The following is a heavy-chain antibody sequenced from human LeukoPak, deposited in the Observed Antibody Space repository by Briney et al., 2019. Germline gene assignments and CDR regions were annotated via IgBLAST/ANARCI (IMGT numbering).Heavy chain of an antibody. J-gene: IGHJ5*02. Sequence: GESLKISCKASGYRFTTYWIAWVRQMPGKGLEWMGIIYPGDSDTRYNPSFQGEVTFSADKSINTAYLQWSSLKASDTAVYYCARGYGSSSYYLFSGRFDPWGQGTLVTVSS. D-gene: IGHD3-22*01. CDR1: GYRFTTYW. CDR3: ARGYGSSSYYLFSGRFDP. V-gene: IGHV5-51*01. CDR2: IYPGDSDT.